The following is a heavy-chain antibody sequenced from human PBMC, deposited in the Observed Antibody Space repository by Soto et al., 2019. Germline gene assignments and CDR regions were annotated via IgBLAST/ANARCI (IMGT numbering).Heavy chain of an antibody. Sequence: GASVKVSCKASGYTFTSYGISWVRQAPGQGLEWMGWISAYNGNTNYAQKLQGRVTMTTDTSTSTAYMELRSLRSDDTAVYYCAREAPNYYDSSGHGWFDPWGQGTLATVSS. CDR3: AREAPNYYDSSGHGWFDP. CDR2: ISAYNGNT. V-gene: IGHV1-18*04. J-gene: IGHJ5*02. CDR1: GYTFTSYG. D-gene: IGHD3-22*01.